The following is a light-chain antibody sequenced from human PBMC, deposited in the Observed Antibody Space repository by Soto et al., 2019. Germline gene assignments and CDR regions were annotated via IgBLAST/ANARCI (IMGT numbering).Light chain of an antibody. CDR1: QSLTRSS. CDR2: GAY. J-gene: IGKJ2*01. CDR3: QQYNSYSLT. V-gene: IGKV3-20*01. Sequence: EIVLTQSPGTLSLSPGQRATLSCRASQSLTRSSLAWYQHKRGQAPRLLIYGAYIRATGIPDRFSGSGSGTDFTLTIDRLQPDDFATYYCQQYNSYSLTFGQGTKLEIK.